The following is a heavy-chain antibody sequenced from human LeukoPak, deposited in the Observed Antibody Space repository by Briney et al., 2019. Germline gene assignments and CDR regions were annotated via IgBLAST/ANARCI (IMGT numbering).Heavy chain of an antibody. D-gene: IGHD4-17*01. CDR2: ISGSRSST. CDR1: GFTFNNYA. Sequence: GGSLRLSCAASGFTFNNYAMNWVRQAPGKGLEWVSAISGSRSSTYFADSVKGRFTISRDNSKSTLYLQMNSLRVEDTAVYYCAKAPTMTTVTTPFDYWGQGTLVTVSS. V-gene: IGHV3-23*01. CDR3: AKAPTMTTVTTPFDY. J-gene: IGHJ4*02.